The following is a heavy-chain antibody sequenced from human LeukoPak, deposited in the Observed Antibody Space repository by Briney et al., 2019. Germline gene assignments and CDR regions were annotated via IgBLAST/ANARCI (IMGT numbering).Heavy chain of an antibody. Sequence: VASVKVSCKASGYSFTNYGISWVRQAPGQGLEWMGWISTFNGNTNYPQKLQDRVTMTTDTSTSTAYMELRSLRSDDTAVYYCARSEFHCSSTSCRIDYWGQGTLVTVSS. CDR2: ISTFNGNT. CDR1: GYSFTNYG. D-gene: IGHD2-2*01. CDR3: ARSEFHCSSTSCRIDY. J-gene: IGHJ4*02. V-gene: IGHV1-18*01.